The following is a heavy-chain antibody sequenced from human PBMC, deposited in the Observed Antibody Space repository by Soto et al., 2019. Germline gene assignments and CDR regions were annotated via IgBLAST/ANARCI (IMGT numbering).Heavy chain of an antibody. D-gene: IGHD6-19*01. J-gene: IGHJ3*01. V-gene: IGHV4-4*02. CDR2: IYHSGST. CDR3: ASIAVADF. CDR1: GGSISSSNW. Sequence: QVQLQESGPGLVKPSGTLSLTCAVSGGSISSSNWWSWVRQPPGKGLEWIGEIYHSGSTNYNPSLKRRINNSVDKSKNQFSLTLSSVNAADTAVYYCASIAVADFWGQGTMVTVSS.